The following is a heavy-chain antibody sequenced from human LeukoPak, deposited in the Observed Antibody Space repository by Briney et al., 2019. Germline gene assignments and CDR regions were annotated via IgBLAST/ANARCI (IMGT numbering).Heavy chain of an antibody. J-gene: IGHJ3*02. Sequence: PSETLSLTCAVSGGSVNNENWWSWVRQSPGTGLEWIGEIYHGGVTKYNPSLKSRVTISMDRSKNQFSLNLNSVAAADTAVYYCARGGAYGDFDAFDIWGQGTMVTVSS. CDR2: IYHGGVT. CDR3: ARGGAYGDFDAFDI. D-gene: IGHD4-17*01. CDR1: GGSVNNENW. V-gene: IGHV4-4*02.